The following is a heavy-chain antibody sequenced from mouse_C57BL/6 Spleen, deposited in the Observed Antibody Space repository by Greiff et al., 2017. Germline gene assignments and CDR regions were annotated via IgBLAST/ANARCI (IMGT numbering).Heavy chain of an antibody. V-gene: IGHV1-80*01. J-gene: IGHJ1*03. CDR1: GYAFSSYW. D-gene: IGHD2-12*01. CDR3: ARSYDGMGYCDV. Sequence: LQQSGASVKISCKASGYAFSSYWMTWVKQRPGKGLAWIGQIYPGDGVTNYNGTFKGKATLTADKSSSTAYMQLSSLTSEDSAFDVCARSYDGMGYCDVWGTGTMVTVSA. CDR2: IYPGDGVT.